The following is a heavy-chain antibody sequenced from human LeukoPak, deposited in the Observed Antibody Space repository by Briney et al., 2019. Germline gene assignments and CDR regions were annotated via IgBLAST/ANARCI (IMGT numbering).Heavy chain of an antibody. V-gene: IGHV3-23*01. J-gene: IGHJ4*02. CDR2: ISGSGGST. CDR3: ANGLFQGSGSYYEGY. Sequence: GGSLRLSCAASGFTFSSYAMGCVRQAPGKGLEGVSAISGSGGSTYYADSVKGRFTISRDNSKNTLYLQKNSLRAEDTAVYYCANGLFQGSGSYYEGYWGQGTLVTVSS. D-gene: IGHD1-26*01. CDR1: GFTFSSYA.